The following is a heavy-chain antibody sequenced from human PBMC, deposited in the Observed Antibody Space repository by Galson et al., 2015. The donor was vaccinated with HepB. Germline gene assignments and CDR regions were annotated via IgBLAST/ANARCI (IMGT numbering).Heavy chain of an antibody. J-gene: IGHJ4*02. CDR1: GLSFSTYT. Sequence: SLRLSCAASGLSFSTYTMNWVRQAPGKGLEWLGFIGTGGTIYYADSVRGRFTISRDTAKNSVFLQMNSLRDEDTAVYYCAGDRGGWGFVSWGQGTLVTVSS. D-gene: IGHD4-23*01. V-gene: IGHV3-48*02. CDR2: IGTGGTI. CDR3: AGDRGGWGFVS.